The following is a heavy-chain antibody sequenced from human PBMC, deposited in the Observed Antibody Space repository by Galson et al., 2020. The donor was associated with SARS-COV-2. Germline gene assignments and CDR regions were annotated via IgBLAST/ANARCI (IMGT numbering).Heavy chain of an antibody. CDR3: ARDLRGYSGYDYHY. V-gene: IGHV3-48*02. CDR2: ISSSSSTI. CDR1: GFTFSSYS. D-gene: IGHD5-12*01. J-gene: IGHJ4*02. Sequence: GGSLRLSCAASGFTFSSYSMNWVRQAPGKGLEWVSYISSSSSTIYYADSVKGRFTISRDNAKNSLYLQMNSLRDEDTAVYYCARDLRGYSGYDYHYWGQGTLVTVSS.